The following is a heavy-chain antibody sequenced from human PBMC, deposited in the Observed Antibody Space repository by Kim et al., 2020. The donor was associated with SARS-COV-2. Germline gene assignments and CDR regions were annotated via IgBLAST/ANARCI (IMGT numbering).Heavy chain of an antibody. D-gene: IGHD1-1*01. CDR2: VDKIGGT. CDR3: AADQYNINWYKY. Sequence: SETLSLTCIGSAGSVSSGSYYWAWIRQPPGEGLEWIGSVDKIGGTKYNPSLKSRFTISMDTSKNQFSLRLTSVTAADTAVYYCAADQYNINWYKYWGQG. J-gene: IGHJ4*02. CDR1: AGSVSSGSYY. V-gene: IGHV4-39*07.